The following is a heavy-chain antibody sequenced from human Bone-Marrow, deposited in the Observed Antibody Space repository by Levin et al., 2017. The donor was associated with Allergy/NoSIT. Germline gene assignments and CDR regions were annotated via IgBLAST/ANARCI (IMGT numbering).Heavy chain of an antibody. CDR2: IDAGGGNT. D-gene: IGHD2-15*01. V-gene: IGHV3-23*01. CDR3: AKASGADIVFFDW. CDR1: AFMFSLYG. J-gene: IGHJ4*02. Sequence: ETLSLTCEVSAFMFSLYGMSWVRQAPGKGLEWVSTIDAGGGNTYYADSVKGRFTISRDNSKNTLYLLMNSLRVEDAAVYYCAKASGADIVFFDWWGQGILVTVSS.